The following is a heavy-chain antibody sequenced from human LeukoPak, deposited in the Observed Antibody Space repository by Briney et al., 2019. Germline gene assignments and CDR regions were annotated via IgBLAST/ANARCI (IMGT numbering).Heavy chain of an antibody. D-gene: IGHD2-2*01. CDR2: ISSSSSYI. CDR1: GFTLSSYS. Sequence: GGSLRLSCAASGFTLSSYSMNWVRQAPGKGLEWVSSISSSSSYIYYADSVKGRFTISRDNAKNSLYLQMNSLRAEDTAVYYCARSMPYDAFDIWGQGTMVTVSS. J-gene: IGHJ3*02. CDR3: ARSMPYDAFDI. V-gene: IGHV3-21*01.